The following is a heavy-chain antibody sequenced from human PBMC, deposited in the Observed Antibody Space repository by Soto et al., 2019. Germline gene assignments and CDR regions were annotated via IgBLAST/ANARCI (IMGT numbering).Heavy chain of an antibody. CDR1: GGSISSYY. CDR2: IYTSGST. V-gene: IGHV4-4*07. CDR3: ARGALIYALWSGPINGGMAA. Sequence: SETLSLTCTVSGGSISSYYWSWIRQPAGKGLEWIGRIYTSGSTNYNPSLKSRVTMSVDTSKNQFSLILTSVTAADTAVYYCARGALIYALWSGPINGGMAAGGQGPTATFSS. D-gene: IGHD3-3*01. J-gene: IGHJ6*02.